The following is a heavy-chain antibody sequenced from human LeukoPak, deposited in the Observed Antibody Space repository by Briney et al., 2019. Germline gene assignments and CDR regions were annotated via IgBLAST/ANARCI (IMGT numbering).Heavy chain of an antibody. V-gene: IGHV1-46*01. CDR1: GYTFTDYY. CDR3: VREQIGGTSDY. D-gene: IGHD1-26*01. Sequence: ASLTLSCKTSGYTFTDYYIHWVRQAPGQGLAWMGIIFPSGSNTNYAQRFQGRITMTRDKSTTTVFMELTGLTAEDTAAYFCVREQIGGTSDYWGEGTLVTVSS. J-gene: IGHJ4*02. CDR2: IFPSGSNT.